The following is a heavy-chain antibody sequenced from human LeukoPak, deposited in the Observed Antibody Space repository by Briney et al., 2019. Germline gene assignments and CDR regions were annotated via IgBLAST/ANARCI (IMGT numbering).Heavy chain of an antibody. Sequence: GGSLRLSCAASGFTFSNNYMHWVRQAPGKGLVWVSRINTDGSSTNYADSVKGRFTISRDNAKNTLYLQMNSLRAEGTAVYYCARGYRYAHDYWGQGTLVTVSS. CDR1: GFTFSNNY. J-gene: IGHJ4*02. CDR2: INTDGSST. D-gene: IGHD5-12*01. V-gene: IGHV3-74*01. CDR3: ARGYRYAHDY.